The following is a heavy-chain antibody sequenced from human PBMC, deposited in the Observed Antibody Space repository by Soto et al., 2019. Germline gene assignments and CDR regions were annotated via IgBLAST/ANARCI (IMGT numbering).Heavy chain of an antibody. Sequence: PGGSLRLSCAASGFTFSSYAMHWVRQAPGKGLEWVAVISYDGSNKYYADSVKGRLTISRDNSKNTLYLQMNSLRAEDTAVYYCPRDEATWIQLWSPFDYCGQGTLVTVSS. CDR2: ISYDGSNK. V-gene: IGHV3-30-3*01. J-gene: IGHJ4*02. CDR3: PRDEATWIQLWSPFDY. D-gene: IGHD5-18*01. CDR1: GFTFSSYA.